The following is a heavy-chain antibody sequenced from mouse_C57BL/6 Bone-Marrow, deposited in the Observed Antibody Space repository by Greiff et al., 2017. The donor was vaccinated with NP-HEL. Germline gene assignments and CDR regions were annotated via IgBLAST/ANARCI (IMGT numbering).Heavy chain of an antibody. J-gene: IGHJ4*01. Sequence: QVQLQQPGAELVRPGSSVKLSCKSSDYTFTSYWMHWVKQRPIQGLEWIGNIDPSDSATHYTQKFKDKATLTVDKSSSTDYMQLSSLTSEDSAVYYCARRDLYAMDYWGQGTSVTVSS. CDR2: IDPSDSAT. CDR1: DYTFTSYW. V-gene: IGHV1-52*01. CDR3: ARRDLYAMDY. D-gene: IGHD3-3*01.